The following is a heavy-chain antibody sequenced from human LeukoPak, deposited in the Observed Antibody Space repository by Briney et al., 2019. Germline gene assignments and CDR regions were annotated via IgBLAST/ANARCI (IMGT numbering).Heavy chain of an antibody. CDR1: GFTFSRYS. CDR3: AKISHYDILTGTF. CDR2: ISSSSSYI. Sequence: PGGSLRLSCAASGFTFSRYSMNWVRQAPGKGLEWVSSISSSSSYIYYADSVKGRFTISRDNSKNTLYLQMNSLRAEDTAVCYCAKISHYDILTGTFWGQGTLVTVSS. D-gene: IGHD3-9*01. J-gene: IGHJ4*02. V-gene: IGHV3-21*01.